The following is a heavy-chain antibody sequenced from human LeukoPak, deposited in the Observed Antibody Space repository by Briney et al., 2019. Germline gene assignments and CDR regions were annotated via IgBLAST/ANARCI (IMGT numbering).Heavy chain of an antibody. D-gene: IGHD6-13*01. J-gene: IGHJ4*02. CDR1: SDSISSYF. CDR3: ARGIAAAGTDDY. CDR2: VYYTGST. Sequence: TSETLSLTCTVSSDSISSYFWTWIRQPPGKGLEWIGYVYYTGSTNYSPSLKSRVTISLDTSKKQFSLKLSSVTAADTAVYYCARGIAAAGTDDYWGQGTLVTVSS. V-gene: IGHV4-59*12.